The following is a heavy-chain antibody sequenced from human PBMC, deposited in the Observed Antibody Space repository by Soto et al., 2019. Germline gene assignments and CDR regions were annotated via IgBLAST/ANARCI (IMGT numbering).Heavy chain of an antibody. V-gene: IGHV1-18*04. Sequence: ASVKVSCKASGYTFTSYGISWVRQAPGQGLEWMGWISAYNGNTNYAQKLQGRVTMTTDTSTSTAYMELRSLRSDDTAVYYCARDPASGDFWSGPRSEDYYYYGMDVWAQGTTVTSP. J-gene: IGHJ6*02. CDR1: GYTFTSYG. D-gene: IGHD3-3*01. CDR2: ISAYNGNT. CDR3: ARDPASGDFWSGPRSEDYYYYGMDV.